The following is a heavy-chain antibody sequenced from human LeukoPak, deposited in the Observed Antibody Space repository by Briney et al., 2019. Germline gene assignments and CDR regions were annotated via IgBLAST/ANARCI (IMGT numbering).Heavy chain of an antibody. Sequence: SETLSLTCTASGGSVISGSSYWTWFRQPPGKGLEWIGYIYYSGSPNYSPSFKSRVTISVDTSKNQFSLKVNSVTTADTAVYYCAKLPVIREPFDSWGRGTVVTVSS. V-gene: IGHV4-61*01. CDR3: AKLPVIREPFDS. CDR1: GGSVISGSSY. CDR2: IYYSGSP. D-gene: IGHD3-16*02. J-gene: IGHJ4*02.